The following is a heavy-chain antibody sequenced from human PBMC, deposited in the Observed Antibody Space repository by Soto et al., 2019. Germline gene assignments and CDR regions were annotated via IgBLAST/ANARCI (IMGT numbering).Heavy chain of an antibody. CDR2: IRGSGGST. CDR1: GFMFSVYV. V-gene: IGHV3-23*01. Sequence: EVQLLESGEGLVQPGGSLRLSCAASGFMFSVYVMNWVRQAPGKGLEWVASIRGSGGSTYYADSVKGRFTISRDNSERTLHLQMKSLRAEDTAVYYCTRLGGYSGYDSADYWGQGTLVTVSS. CDR3: TRLGGYSGYDSADY. D-gene: IGHD5-12*01. J-gene: IGHJ4*02.